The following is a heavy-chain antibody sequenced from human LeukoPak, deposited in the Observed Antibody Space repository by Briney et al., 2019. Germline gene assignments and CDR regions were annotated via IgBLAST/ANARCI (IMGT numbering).Heavy chain of an antibody. D-gene: IGHD1-26*01. CDR3: AREGAGYY. Sequence: SETLSLTCTVSGGSINSGNYYWNWIRQPAGKGLEWIGRIYTNGGIMYNPSLKSRVAISMDTSKNQFSLDLNSVTAADTAMYYCAREGAGYYWGLGTLVTVSS. CDR2: IYTNGGI. V-gene: IGHV4-61*02. J-gene: IGHJ4*02. CDR1: GGSINSGNYY.